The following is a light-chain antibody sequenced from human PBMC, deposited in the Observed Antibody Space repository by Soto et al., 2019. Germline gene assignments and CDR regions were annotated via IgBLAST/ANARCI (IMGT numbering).Light chain of an antibody. CDR3: QQYKDWPTT. V-gene: IGKV3-15*01. Sequence: IVMTQSPATLSASPGQRAXXSFRASQSVSTTVAWYHQKPGQAPRXXVYGASTRATGIPARFSGSGAGTDFTLTITSLQSEDFGVYFCQQYKDWPTTFGQGTKVDI. CDR2: GAS. J-gene: IGKJ1*01. CDR1: QSVSTT.